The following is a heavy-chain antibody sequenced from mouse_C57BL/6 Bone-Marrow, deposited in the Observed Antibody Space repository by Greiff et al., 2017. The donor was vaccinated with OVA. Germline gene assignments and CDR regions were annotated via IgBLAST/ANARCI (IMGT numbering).Heavy chain of an antibody. Sequence: VQLKQSGPVLVKPGASVKMSCKASGYTFTDYYMNWVKQSHGKSLEWIGVINPYNGGTSYNQKFKGKATLTVDKSSSTAYMELNSLTSEDSAFYYCARLTTVEYFDYWGQGTTLTVSS. CDR3: ARLTTVEYFDY. J-gene: IGHJ2*01. CDR2: INPYNGGT. D-gene: IGHD1-1*01. V-gene: IGHV1-19*01. CDR1: GYTFTDYY.